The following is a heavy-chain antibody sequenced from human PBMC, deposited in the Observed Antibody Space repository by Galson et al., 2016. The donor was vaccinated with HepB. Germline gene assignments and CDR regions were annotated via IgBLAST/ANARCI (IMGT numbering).Heavy chain of an antibody. CDR1: GFTFSTYW. Sequence: GSLRLSCAASGFTFSTYWMSWVRQAPGKGLEWVANIKPDGSDKYYVDSVKGPFTISRDNAKNSLFLQMNSLRDEDTAVYYCAGVGATSPVWVDYWGQGTLITVSS. J-gene: IGHJ4*02. CDR2: IKPDGSDK. D-gene: IGHD1-26*01. CDR3: AGVGATSPVWVDY. V-gene: IGHV3-7*01.